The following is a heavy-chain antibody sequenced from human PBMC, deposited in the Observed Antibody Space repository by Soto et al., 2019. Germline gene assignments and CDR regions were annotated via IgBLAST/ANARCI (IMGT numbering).Heavy chain of an antibody. D-gene: IGHD5-12*01. CDR1: GFTFITAW. CDR3: AAHLPGHGGGYEFDY. J-gene: IGHJ4*01. CDR2: MKSKNDGGPT. Sequence: EVQLVESGGDLVKPGGPLRLSCAASGFTFITAWMNWVRQAPGKGLEWDGRMKSKNDGGPTDYAAPVKGRFTISGDDSTNTVYLHMTSLRTEDTALYYCAAHLPGHGGGYEFDYWGQGPPFTVSS. V-gene: IGHV3-15*07.